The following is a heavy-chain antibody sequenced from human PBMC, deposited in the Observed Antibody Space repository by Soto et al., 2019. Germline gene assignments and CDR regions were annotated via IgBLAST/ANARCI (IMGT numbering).Heavy chain of an antibody. V-gene: IGHV3-23*01. Sequence: EVQLLESGGGLVQPGGSLRLSCAASGFTFSSYAMIWVRQAPGKGLEWISDISGSGGNTHYADSVKGRFTISRDNSNNMLYLQMISLRAEDTAIYYCAKWAVVAGRGWFDPWGQGTLVTVSS. CDR2: ISGSGGNT. D-gene: IGHD2-15*01. J-gene: IGHJ5*02. CDR3: AKWAVVAGRGWFDP. CDR1: GFTFSSYA.